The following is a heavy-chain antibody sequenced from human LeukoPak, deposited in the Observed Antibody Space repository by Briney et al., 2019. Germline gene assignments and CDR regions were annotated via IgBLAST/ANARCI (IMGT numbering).Heavy chain of an antibody. CDR3: AKVLTAAPYYYYYMDV. CDR2: INWNGGST. V-gene: IGHV3-20*04. J-gene: IGHJ6*03. D-gene: IGHD3-10*01. Sequence: GGSLRLSCAASGFTFDDYGMSWVRQAPGKGLEWVSGINWNGGSTGYADSVKGRFTISRDNSKNTLYLQMNSLRAEDTAVYYCAKVLTAAPYYYYYMDVWGKGTTVTVSS. CDR1: GFTFDDYG.